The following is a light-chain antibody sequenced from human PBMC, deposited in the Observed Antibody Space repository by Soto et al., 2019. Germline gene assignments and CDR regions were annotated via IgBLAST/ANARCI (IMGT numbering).Light chain of an antibody. J-gene: IGLJ1*01. Sequence: QSALSQPASVSGSPGQSITISCTGTSGDIGNYNYVSWYQHYPGKAPRLLIYEVYNRPSGVSNRFSGSKSGDTASLTISGLQAEDEGDYYCTSYRSSSSTDVFGTGTKLTVL. CDR2: EVY. V-gene: IGLV2-14*01. CDR3: TSYRSSSSTDV. CDR1: SGDIGNYNY.